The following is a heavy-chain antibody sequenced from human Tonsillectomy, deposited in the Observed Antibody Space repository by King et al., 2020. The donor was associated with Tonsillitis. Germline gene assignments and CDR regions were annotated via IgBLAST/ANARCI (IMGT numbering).Heavy chain of an antibody. CDR1: GFTFSSYA. CDR2: ISGSGGST. Sequence: VQLVQSGGGLVQPGGSLRLSCAASGFTFSSYAMSWVRQAPGKGLEWVSAISGSGGSTYYADSVKGRFTISRDNSKNTLYLQMNSLRAEDTAVYYCAKDMRRAVAGTDACDIWGQGTMVTVSS. J-gene: IGHJ3*02. CDR3: AKDMRRAVAGTDACDI. V-gene: IGHV3-23*04. D-gene: IGHD6-19*01.